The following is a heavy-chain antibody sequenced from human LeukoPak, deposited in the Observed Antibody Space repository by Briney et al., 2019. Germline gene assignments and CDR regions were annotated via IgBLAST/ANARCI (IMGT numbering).Heavy chain of an antibody. CDR1: GFTFNTYG. D-gene: IGHD3-22*01. J-gene: IGHJ4*02. CDR2: IWYDGSNK. CDR3: VRDSGEIPNTYYYDSSGYLHY. Sequence: GRSLRLSCAASGFTFNTYGMHWVRQAPGKGLGWVAVIWYDGSNKCYADSVRGRFTISRDNSKNTLYLQMNSLRAEDTAVYFCVRDSGEIPNTYYYDSSGYLHYWGPGTLVTVSS. V-gene: IGHV3-33*01.